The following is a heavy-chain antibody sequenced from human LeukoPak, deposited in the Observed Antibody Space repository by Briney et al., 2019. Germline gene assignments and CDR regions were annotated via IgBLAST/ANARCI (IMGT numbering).Heavy chain of an antibody. CDR1: GFTFDDYA. Sequence: GGSLRLSCAASGFTFDDYAMHWVRQAPGKGLEWVSGISWNSGSIGYADSVKGRFTISRGNAKNSLYLQMNSLRAEDTALYYCAKDRGNYDFWSGHSSVAFDIWGQGTMVTVSS. J-gene: IGHJ3*02. D-gene: IGHD3-3*01. CDR3: AKDRGNYDFWSGHSSVAFDI. V-gene: IGHV3-9*01. CDR2: ISWNSGSI.